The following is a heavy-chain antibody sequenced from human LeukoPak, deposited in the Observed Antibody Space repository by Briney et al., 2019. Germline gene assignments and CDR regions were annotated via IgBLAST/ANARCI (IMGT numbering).Heavy chain of an antibody. CDR2: ISSSSSYI. Sequence: GGSLRLSCAASGFTFSSFTMNWVRQAPGKGLEWVSSISSSSSYIYYADSVKGRFTISRDNAKNSLYLQMHSLRAEDTAVYYCAKAYYYDSSGYVGGVSSYFDYWGQGTLVTVSS. V-gene: IGHV3-21*01. D-gene: IGHD3-22*01. CDR1: GFTFSSFT. J-gene: IGHJ4*02. CDR3: AKAYYYDSSGYVGGVSSYFDY.